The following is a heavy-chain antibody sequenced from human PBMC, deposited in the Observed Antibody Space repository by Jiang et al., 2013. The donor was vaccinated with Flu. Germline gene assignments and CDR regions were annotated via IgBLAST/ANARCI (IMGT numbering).Heavy chain of an antibody. D-gene: IGHD4-17*01. V-gene: IGHV3-23*01. CDR1: GFTFSSYA. CDR2: ISGGGSST. Sequence: VQLLESGGGLVQPGGSLRLSCAASGFTFSSYAMNWVRQAPGKGLEWVSAISGGGSSTYYADSVKGRFTISRDNSKNTLYLQMNSLRAEDTAVYYCAKALVTVTTLDYYYGLDVWGQGTTVTVSS. CDR3: AKALVTVTTLDYYYGLDV. J-gene: IGHJ6*02.